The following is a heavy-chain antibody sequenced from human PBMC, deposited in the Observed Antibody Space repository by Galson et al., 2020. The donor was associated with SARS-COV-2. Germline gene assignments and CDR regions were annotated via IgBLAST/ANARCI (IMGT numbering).Heavy chain of an antibody. CDR3: ARGDMGNDYFDY. V-gene: IGHV3-74*01. J-gene: IGHJ4*02. CDR2: IYREGSSP. CDR1: GFTFSSYW. Sequence: ALHGESLKISCAASGFTFSSYWMHWVRQAPGKGLVWVSRIYREGSSPSYADSVKGRFTISGDNAKNTLYLQMNSLRAEDTAVYYCARGDMGNDYFDYWGQGTLVTVSS. D-gene: IGHD7-27*01.